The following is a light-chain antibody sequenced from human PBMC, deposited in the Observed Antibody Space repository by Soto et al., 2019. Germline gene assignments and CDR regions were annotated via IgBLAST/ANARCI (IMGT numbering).Light chain of an antibody. Sequence: EIVLTQSPATLSLSPWERATLSCRASQSFSSYLAWYQQKPGQAPRLLIYDASKRATGIPARFSGRGSGTDFTLTISSLEPEDFAVYFCQQRSNWPPVITFGQGTRLAIK. CDR1: QSFSSY. CDR2: DAS. CDR3: QQRSNWPPVIT. J-gene: IGKJ5*01. V-gene: IGKV3-11*01.